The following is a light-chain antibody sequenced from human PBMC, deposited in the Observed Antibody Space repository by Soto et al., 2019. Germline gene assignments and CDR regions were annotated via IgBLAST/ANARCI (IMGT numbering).Light chain of an antibody. Sequence: DIQMTQSPSSLSASVGDKVTITCRATQGIANYLAWYQQKPGKAPKLLIYGASTLQSGVPSRFSGIGSGTDFPLTISSLQAEDVAAYYCQSYLSAPFTFGPGTSVDIK. CDR3: QSYLSAPFT. V-gene: IGKV1-27*01. J-gene: IGKJ3*01. CDR1: QGIANY. CDR2: GAS.